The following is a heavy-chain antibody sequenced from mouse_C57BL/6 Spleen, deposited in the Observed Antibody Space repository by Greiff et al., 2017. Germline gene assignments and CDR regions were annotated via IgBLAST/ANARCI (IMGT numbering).Heavy chain of an antibody. D-gene: IGHD2-4*01. J-gene: IGHJ3*01. CDR2: IYPSDSET. V-gene: IGHV1-61*01. Sequence: VQLQQPGAELVRPGSSVKLSCKASGYTFTSYWMNWVKQRPGQGLEWIGNIYPSDSETHYNQKFKDKATLPVDKSSSTAYMQLSSLTSEDSAVYYCAIYDYDGFAYWGQGTLVTVSA. CDR1: GYTFTSYW. CDR3: AIYDYDGFAY.